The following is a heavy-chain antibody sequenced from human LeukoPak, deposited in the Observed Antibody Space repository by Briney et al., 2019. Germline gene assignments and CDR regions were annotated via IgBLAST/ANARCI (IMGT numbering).Heavy chain of an antibody. CDR1: GDIFSGYY. D-gene: IGHD5-24*01. CDR3: GGGSDGYNSN. Sequence: ASVKVSCKASGDIFSGYYMHWVRQAPGQGLEWMGWFNPSRGGTKYAQRFQGRVTMSGDTSISTAYMELSSLRPDDTAVYYCGGGSDGYNSNWGQGTLVTVSS. V-gene: IGHV1-2*02. J-gene: IGHJ4*02. CDR2: FNPSRGGT.